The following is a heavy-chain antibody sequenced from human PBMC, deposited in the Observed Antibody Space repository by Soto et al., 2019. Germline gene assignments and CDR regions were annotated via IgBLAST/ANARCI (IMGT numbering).Heavy chain of an antibody. CDR3: AREGQYSGSHNHFDY. J-gene: IGHJ4*02. CDR2: IYYSGST. Sequence: PSDTLSLTCTVSGGSISSYYWSWIRQPPGKGLEWIGYIYYSGSTNYNPSLKSRVTISVDTSKNSLYLQMNSLRAEDTAVYYCAREGQYSGSHNHFDYWGQGALVNVS. CDR1: GGSISSYY. D-gene: IGHD1-26*01. V-gene: IGHV4-59*12.